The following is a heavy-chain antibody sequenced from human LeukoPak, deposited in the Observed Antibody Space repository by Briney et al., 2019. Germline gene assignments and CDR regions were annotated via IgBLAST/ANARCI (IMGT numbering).Heavy chain of an antibody. J-gene: IGHJ5*02. V-gene: IGHV1-2*02. Sequence: ASLKLSCKASGYTFTGYYMNWVRQAPGQGLEWMGWINPNSGGGNYAQKSPGRVTMTRDTSITTANMELRRMRLDDTAVYYCAREAESGTYWLDLWGQGTLVTVSS. D-gene: IGHD6-19*01. CDR3: AREAESGTYWLDL. CDR2: INPNSGGG. CDR1: GYTFTGYY.